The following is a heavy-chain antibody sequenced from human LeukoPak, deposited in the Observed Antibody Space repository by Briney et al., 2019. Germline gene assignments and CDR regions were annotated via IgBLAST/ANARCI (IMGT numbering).Heavy chain of an antibody. D-gene: IGHD2-15*01. Sequence: PGGSLRLSCAASGFTFSSYWVSWVRQAPGKGLEWVANIKQDGSEKYYVDSVKGRFTISRDNAKNSLYLQMNSLRAEDTAVYYCARDREVVAATDYWGQGTLVTVSS. CDR2: IKQDGSEK. J-gene: IGHJ4*02. V-gene: IGHV3-7*01. CDR3: ARDREVVAATDY. CDR1: GFTFSSYW.